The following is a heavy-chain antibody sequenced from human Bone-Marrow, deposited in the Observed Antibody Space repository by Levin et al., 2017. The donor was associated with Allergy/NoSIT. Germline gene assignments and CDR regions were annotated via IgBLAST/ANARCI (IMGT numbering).Heavy chain of an antibody. J-gene: IGHJ3*01. D-gene: IGHD2-8*02. CDR3: AKDLVPKVRPKNPDDGFDV. CDR1: GFTFSNYG. Sequence: TGGSLRLSCAGSGFTFSNYGVHWVRQAPGKGLEWVAVISYDGSDVYVAHSVKGRFTISRDNSKNTLYLQMNSLRPEDTGVYYCAKDLVPKVRPKNPDDGFDVWGQGTVVTVSS. V-gene: IGHV3-30*18. CDR2: ISYDGSDV.